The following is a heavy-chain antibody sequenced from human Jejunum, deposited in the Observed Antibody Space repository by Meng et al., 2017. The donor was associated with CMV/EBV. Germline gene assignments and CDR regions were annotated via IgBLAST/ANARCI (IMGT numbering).Heavy chain of an antibody. CDR2: IIASGTTT. CDR3: AKHKGPVLRGVHVDY. CDR1: GFTFTSHA. V-gene: IGHV3-23*01. D-gene: IGHD3-10*01. Sequence: FGFTFTSHAMSWVRQVPGEGLEWVSSIIASGTTTYYAESVKGRFTISRDNSKNTLYLQMNSLKAADTALYYCAKHKGPVLRGVHVDYWGQGTLVTVSS. J-gene: IGHJ4*02.